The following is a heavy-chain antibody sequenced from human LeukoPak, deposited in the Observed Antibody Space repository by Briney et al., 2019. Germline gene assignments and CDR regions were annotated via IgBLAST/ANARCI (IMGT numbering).Heavy chain of an antibody. CDR1: GFTFSSYG. CDR2: IWYDGSNK. V-gene: IGHV3-33*01. CDR3: ARPESGSHNLDAFDI. Sequence: PGRSLRLSCAASGFTFSSYGMHWVRQAPGKGLEWVAVIWYDGSNKYYADSVKGRFTISRDNSKNTLYLRMNSLRAEDTAVYYCARPESGSHNLDAFDIWGQGTMVTVSS. D-gene: IGHD1-26*01. J-gene: IGHJ3*02.